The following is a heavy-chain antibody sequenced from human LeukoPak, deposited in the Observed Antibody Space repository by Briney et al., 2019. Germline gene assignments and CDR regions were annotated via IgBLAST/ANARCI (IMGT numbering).Heavy chain of an antibody. CDR1: GFTFSSYG. CDR2: IWYEGSNK. J-gene: IGHJ4*02. Sequence: GGSLRLSCAPSGFTFSSYGMHWVREAPGKGLEGVAVIWYEGSNKYYADSVKGRFTLCRIYSKNTLYVQANSLRAEDRAVYYCAKDRKRVGAKYYFDYWGQGTLVTVSS. CDR3: AKDRKRVGAKYYFDY. V-gene: IGHV3-33*06. D-gene: IGHD1-26*01.